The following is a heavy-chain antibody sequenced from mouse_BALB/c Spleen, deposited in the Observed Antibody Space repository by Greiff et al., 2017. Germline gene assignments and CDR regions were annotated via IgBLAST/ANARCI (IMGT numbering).Heavy chain of an antibody. CDR3: ARSLYYDYDLGDYFDY. D-gene: IGHD2-4*01. V-gene: IGHV5-17*02. CDR2: ISSGSSTI. Sequence: EVKLVESGGGLVQPGGSRKLSCAASGFTFSSFGMHWVRQAPEKGLEWVAYISSGSSTIYYADTVKGRFTISRDNPKNTLFLQMTSLRSEDTAMYYCARSLYYDYDLGDYFDYWGQGTTLTVSS. J-gene: IGHJ2*01. CDR1: GFTFSSFG.